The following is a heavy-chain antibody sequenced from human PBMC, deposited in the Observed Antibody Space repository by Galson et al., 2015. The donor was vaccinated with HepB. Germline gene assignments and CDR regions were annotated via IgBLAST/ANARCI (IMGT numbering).Heavy chain of an antibody. CDR2: ISYDGSNK. CDR3: AREMTQTRYYHYGMDV. J-gene: IGHJ6*02. V-gene: IGHV3-30*09. Sequence: SLRLSCATSEFTFSGYAVHWVRQAPGKGLEWVSFISYDGSNKYYADSVKGRFAISRDNSKNTLYLQMNSLRTEDTAVYYCAREMTQTRYYHYGMDVWGQGTTVTVSS. CDR1: EFTFSGYA.